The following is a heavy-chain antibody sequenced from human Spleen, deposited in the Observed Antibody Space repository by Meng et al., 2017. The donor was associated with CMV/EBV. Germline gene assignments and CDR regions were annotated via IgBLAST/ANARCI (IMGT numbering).Heavy chain of an antibody. J-gene: IGHJ2*01. D-gene: IGHD3-3*01. CDR2: IYYSGST. CDR3: AREGPNSPITIFRVVRPWYFDL. V-gene: IGHV4-59*11. Sequence: SETLSLTCTVSGGSISSHYWSWIRQPPGKGLEWIGYIYYSGSTNYNPSLKSRVTISVDTSKNQFSLKLSSVTAADTAVYYCAREGPNSPITIFRVVRPWYFDLWGRGTLVTVSS. CDR1: GGSISSHY.